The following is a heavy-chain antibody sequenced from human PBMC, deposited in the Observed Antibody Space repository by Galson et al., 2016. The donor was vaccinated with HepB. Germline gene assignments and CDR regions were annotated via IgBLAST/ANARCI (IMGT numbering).Heavy chain of an antibody. Sequence: SVKVSCKASGYTFTTYAMHWVRQAPGQRLEWMGWINAGNGNTRYAQKFQGRVTITRDTSASTAYMELGSLRSEDTAMYYCARGSYTSSNDFWGQGTLVTVSS. CDR1: GYTFTTYA. D-gene: IGHD2-2*01. J-gene: IGHJ4*02. CDR3: ARGSYTSSNDF. CDR2: INAGNGNT. V-gene: IGHV1-3*01.